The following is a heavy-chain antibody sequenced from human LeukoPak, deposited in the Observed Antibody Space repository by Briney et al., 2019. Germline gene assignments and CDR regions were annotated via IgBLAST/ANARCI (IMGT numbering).Heavy chain of an antibody. J-gene: IGHJ4*02. Sequence: PGGSLRLSCVASGFTFSNYWMHWVRQAPGKGLGWVSRIYTDGSGISYADSVKGRFTISRDNAKNTLYLQMNSLRAEDTAVYYCARDIDYACSYWGQGTLVAVSS. V-gene: IGHV3-74*01. D-gene: IGHD4-17*01. CDR2: IYTDGSGI. CDR3: ARDIDYACSY. CDR1: GFTFSNYW.